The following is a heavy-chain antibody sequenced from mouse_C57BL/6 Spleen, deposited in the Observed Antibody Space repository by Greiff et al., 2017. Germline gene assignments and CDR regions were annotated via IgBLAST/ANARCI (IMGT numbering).Heavy chain of an antibody. J-gene: IGHJ1*03. V-gene: IGHV12-3*01. CDR3: AGDSSGYGYFDV. CDR2: ITHSGET. D-gene: IGHD3-2*02. Sequence: QVQLVESGPGLVKPSQSLFLTCSITGFPITSGYYWIWIRQSPGKPLEWMGYITHSGETFYNPSLQSPISITRETSKNQFFLQLNSVTTEDTAMYYCAGDSSGYGYFDVWGTGTTVTVSS. CDR1: GFPITSGYY.